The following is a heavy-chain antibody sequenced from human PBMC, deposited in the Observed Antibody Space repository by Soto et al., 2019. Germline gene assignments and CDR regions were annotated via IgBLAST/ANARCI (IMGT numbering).Heavy chain of an antibody. CDR2: IYPGDSNT. D-gene: IGHD2-2*01. J-gene: IGHJ6*02. CDR1: GYSFANYW. Sequence: EVQLVQSGAEVKKPAESLKISCQGFGYSFANYWIGWVRQMPGKGLEWMGIIYPGDSNTKYSPSFQGQVTISADKSISTGYHQWSSLKDSDSAMYYCLHHLQPPSCSKCYDLDVWGQGTTVTVSS. V-gene: IGHV5-51*03. CDR3: LHHLQPPSCSKCYDLDV.